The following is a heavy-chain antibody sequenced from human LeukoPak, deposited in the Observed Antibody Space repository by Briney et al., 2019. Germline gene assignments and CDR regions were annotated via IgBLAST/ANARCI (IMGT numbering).Heavy chain of an antibody. D-gene: IGHD3-3*01. J-gene: IGHJ5*02. CDR3: ARESGFLMVGEINADNWFDP. CDR1: GFTFRDSA. Sequence: PGKSLRLTCSGAGFTFRDSAFHWVRRAPGKGLEWVAVISDDGTKRFYADPLKGRFTISRDNSKDTLYLHMKNLRPEDSAVYYCARESGFLMVGEINADNWFDPWGQGTPVTVSS. CDR2: ISDDGTKR. V-gene: IGHV3-30*04.